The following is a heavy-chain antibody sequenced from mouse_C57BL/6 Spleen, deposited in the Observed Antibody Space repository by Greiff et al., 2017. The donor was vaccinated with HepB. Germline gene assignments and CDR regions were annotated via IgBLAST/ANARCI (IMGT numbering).Heavy chain of an antibody. CDR1: GFNIKDYY. CDR3: ARYEYDGYFDY. D-gene: IGHD2-4*01. CDR2: IDPEDGET. J-gene: IGHJ2*01. V-gene: IGHV14-2*01. Sequence: VQLKESGAELVKPGASVKLSCTASGFNIKDYYMHWVKQRTEHGLEWIGRIDPEDGETKYAPKFLGKATITADTSSNTAYLQLSSLTSEDTAVYYCARYEYDGYFDYWGQGTTLTVSS.